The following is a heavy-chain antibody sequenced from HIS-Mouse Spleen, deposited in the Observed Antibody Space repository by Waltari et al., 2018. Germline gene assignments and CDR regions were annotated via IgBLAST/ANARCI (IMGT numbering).Heavy chain of an antibody. CDR3: AREIPYSSSWYDWYFDL. D-gene: IGHD6-13*01. J-gene: IGHJ2*01. CDR2: IYYSGST. CDR1: GGSISSSSYS. Sequence: QLQLQESGPGLVKPSETLSLTRTVSGGSISSSSYSLGWIRQPPGKGLEWIGSIYYSGSTYYNPSLKSRVTISVDTSKNQFSLKLSSVTAADTAVYYCAREIPYSSSWYDWYFDLWGRGTLVTVSS. V-gene: IGHV4-39*07.